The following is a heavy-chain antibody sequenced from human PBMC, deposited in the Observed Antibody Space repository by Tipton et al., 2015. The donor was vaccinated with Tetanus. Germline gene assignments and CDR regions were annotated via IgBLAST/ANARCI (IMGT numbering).Heavy chain of an antibody. J-gene: IGHJ5*02. CDR3: AILPKHWLAPRGAP. CDR2: ISHSGSP. CDR1: GASARSEKYY. V-gene: IGHV4-61*01. Sequence: TLSLTCFVSGASARSEKYYWSWIRQPPGKTLEWIGYISHSGSPNYNPSLKSRATVSVDTSKNQFSLNLTSVTAADTAMYYCAILPKHWLAPRGAPWGQGILVTVSS. D-gene: IGHD6-19*01.